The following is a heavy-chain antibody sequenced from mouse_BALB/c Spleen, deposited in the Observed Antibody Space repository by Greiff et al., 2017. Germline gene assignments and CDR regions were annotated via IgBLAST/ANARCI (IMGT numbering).Heavy chain of an antibody. Sequence: VKLMESGAELVKPGASVKLSCTASGFNIKDTYMHWVKQRTGQGLEWIGEIYPGSGSTYYNEKFKGKATLTADKSSNTAYMQLSSLTSEDSAVYFCARRITTVVEEAMDYWGQGTSVTVSS. CDR1: GFNIKDTY. V-gene: IGHV1-77*01. D-gene: IGHD1-1*01. CDR2: IYPGSGST. CDR3: ARRITTVVEEAMDY. J-gene: IGHJ4*01.